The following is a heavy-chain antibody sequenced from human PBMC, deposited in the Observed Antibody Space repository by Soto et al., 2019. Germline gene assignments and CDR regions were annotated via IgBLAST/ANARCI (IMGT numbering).Heavy chain of an antibody. Sequence: QVQLVESGGGVVQPGRSLRLSCAPSGFIFSSYGMHWVRQAPGKGLEWVAVIRYDGSNKYYADSVRGRFTISRDNSKNRLYLQMNSLRAEDTALYYCARVQQGRGGYDSPFDYWGQGTLVTVSS. D-gene: IGHD5-12*01. CDR2: IRYDGSNK. CDR3: ARVQQGRGGYDSPFDY. V-gene: IGHV3-33*01. J-gene: IGHJ4*02. CDR1: GFIFSSYG.